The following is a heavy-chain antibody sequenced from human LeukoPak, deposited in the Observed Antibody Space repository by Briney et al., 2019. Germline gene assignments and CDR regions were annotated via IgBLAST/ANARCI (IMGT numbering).Heavy chain of an antibody. CDR2: INPSGGST. Sequence: GASVKVSCKASGYIFTNYYIYWVRQAPGQGLEWMGIINPSGGSTNYTQKFQGRVTMTRDTSTSIVYMELSSLRSEDTAVYWCARGFPLPGDGYNERQKMAWFDPWGQGTLVTVSS. J-gene: IGHJ5*02. V-gene: IGHV1-46*01. CDR3: ARGFPLPGDGYNERQKMAWFDP. CDR1: GYIFTNYY. D-gene: IGHD5-24*01.